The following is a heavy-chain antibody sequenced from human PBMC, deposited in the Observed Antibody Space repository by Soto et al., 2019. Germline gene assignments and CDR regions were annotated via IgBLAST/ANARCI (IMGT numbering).Heavy chain of an antibody. Sequence: EVQLLESGGGLVQPGGSLRLSCAASGFTFSSYAMSWVRQAPGKGLEWVSAISGSGGSTYYADSVKGRFTISRDNSKNTLYLQMNSLRAEDTAVYYCAKDWYCTNGVCYNYYYYYMDVWGKGTTVTVSS. CDR3: AKDWYCTNGVCYNYYYYYMDV. V-gene: IGHV3-23*01. J-gene: IGHJ6*03. D-gene: IGHD2-8*01. CDR1: GFTFSSYA. CDR2: ISGSGGST.